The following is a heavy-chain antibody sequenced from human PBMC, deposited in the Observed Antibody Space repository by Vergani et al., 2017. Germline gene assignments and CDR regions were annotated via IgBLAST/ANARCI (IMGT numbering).Heavy chain of an antibody. CDR3: AGCRAALPYYYYYMDV. D-gene: IGHD6-13*01. V-gene: IGHV3-21*01. CDR1: GFTFSSYS. CDR2: ISSSSSYI. J-gene: IGHJ6*03. Sequence: EVQLVESGGGLVKPGGSLRLSCAASGFTFSSYSMNWVRQAPGKGLEWVSSISSSSSYIYYADSVKGRFTISRDNAKNSLYLQMNSLRAEDTAVYYCAGCRAALPYYYYYMDVWGKGTTVTVSS.